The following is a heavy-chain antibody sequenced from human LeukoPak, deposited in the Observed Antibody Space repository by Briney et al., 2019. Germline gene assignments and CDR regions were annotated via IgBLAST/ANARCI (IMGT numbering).Heavy chain of an antibody. CDR1: GGSISSYY. D-gene: IGHD3-16*01. J-gene: IGHJ5*01. Sequence: PSETLSLTCTVSGGSISSYYWSWIRQPPGKGLEWIGYISYRGSTDYNPSLKSRVTISVDTSKHQFSLKLSSMTAADTAVYYCARGLNWFDYWGQGTLVTVSS. CDR3: ARGLNWFDY. CDR2: ISYRGST. V-gene: IGHV4-59*01.